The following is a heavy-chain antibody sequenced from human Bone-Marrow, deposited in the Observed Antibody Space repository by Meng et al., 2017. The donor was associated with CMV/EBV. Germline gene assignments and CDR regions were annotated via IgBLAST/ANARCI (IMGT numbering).Heavy chain of an antibody. CDR3: ARVKLPGNYGMDV. Sequence: GGSLRLFCAASGFTFSGYWMSWVRQPPGKGLEWVSYISSRSTTIYYSDTVKGRFTISRDNGKNSLYLQMNSLRAEDTAVYYCARVKLPGNYGMDVWGQGTTVTVSS. V-gene: IGHV3-48*04. J-gene: IGHJ6*02. CDR2: ISSRSTTI. D-gene: IGHD1-1*01. CDR1: GFTFSGYW.